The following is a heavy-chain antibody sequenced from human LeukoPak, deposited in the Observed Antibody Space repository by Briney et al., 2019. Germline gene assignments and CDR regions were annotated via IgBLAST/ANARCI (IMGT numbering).Heavy chain of an antibody. Sequence: GGSLRLSCAASGFTFSSYAMSWVRQAPGKGLEWVSAISGSGGSTYYADSVKGRFTIPRDNSKNTLYLQMNSLRAEDTAVYYCAKGGYCSSTSCYPVQTPTDYWGQGTLVTVSS. CDR2: ISGSGGST. CDR1: GFTFSSYA. V-gene: IGHV3-23*01. J-gene: IGHJ4*02. CDR3: AKGGYCSSTSCYPVQTPTDY. D-gene: IGHD2-2*01.